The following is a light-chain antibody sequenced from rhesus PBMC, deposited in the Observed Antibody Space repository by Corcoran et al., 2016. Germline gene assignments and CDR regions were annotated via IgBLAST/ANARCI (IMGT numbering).Light chain of an antibody. Sequence: DIQMTQSPSPLSASVGDRVTISCRASQGISNWLAWYQQKPGKAPRLLIYRASNLETRVPTRFRGSGSGTDFTSTISNLQPEDDATYYCQQYDNSPWTFGQGTKVEIK. J-gene: IGKJ1*01. V-gene: IGKV1-69*01. CDR3: QQYDNSPWT. CDR1: QGISNW. CDR2: RAS.